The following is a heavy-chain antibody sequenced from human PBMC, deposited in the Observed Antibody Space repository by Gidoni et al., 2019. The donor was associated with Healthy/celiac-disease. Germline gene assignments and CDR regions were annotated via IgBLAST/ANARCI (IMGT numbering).Heavy chain of an antibody. CDR3: ARGGPYYYGSGSRFPFDY. CDR2: INHSGST. Sequence: QVQLQQWGAGLLKPSETLSLTCAVYGGSFSGYYWSWIRQPPGKGLEWIGEINHSGSTNYNPSLKSRVTISVDTSKNQFSLKLSSVTAADTAVYYCARGGPYYYGSGSRFPFDYWGQGTLVTVSS. J-gene: IGHJ4*02. D-gene: IGHD3-10*01. V-gene: IGHV4-34*01. CDR1: GGSFSGYY.